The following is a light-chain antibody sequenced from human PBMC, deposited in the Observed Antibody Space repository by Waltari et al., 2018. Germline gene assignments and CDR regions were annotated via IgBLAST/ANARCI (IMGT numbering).Light chain of an antibody. CDR1: QRLSSSH. Sequence: EIALTQSPATLSLSPGERATRSCRASQRLSSSHLAWYQHKRGQAPRLLISGASTRAKGIPDRFSASGSGTDFTLTVSRLEPEDFAVYYCQQFGSSPWTFGQGTTVEI. CDR2: GAS. V-gene: IGKV3-20*01. J-gene: IGKJ1*01. CDR3: QQFGSSPWT.